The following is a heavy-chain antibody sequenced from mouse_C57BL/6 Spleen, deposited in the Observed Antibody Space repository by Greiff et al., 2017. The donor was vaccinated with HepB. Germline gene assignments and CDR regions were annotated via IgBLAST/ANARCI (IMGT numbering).Heavy chain of an antibody. CDR3: ARGIYYYGNIYYFDY. J-gene: IGHJ2*01. CDR1: GFTFSDYG. D-gene: IGHD1-1*01. Sequence: EVKLVESGGGLVKPGGSLKLSCAASGFTFSDYGMHWVRQAPEKGLEWVAYISSGSSTIYYADTVKGRFTISRDNAKNTLFLQMTSLRSEDTAMYYCARGIYYYGNIYYFDYWGQGTTLTVSS. V-gene: IGHV5-17*01. CDR2: ISSGSSTI.